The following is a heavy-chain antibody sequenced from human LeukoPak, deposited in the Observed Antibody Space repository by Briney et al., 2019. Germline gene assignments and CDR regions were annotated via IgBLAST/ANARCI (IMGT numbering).Heavy chain of an antibody. V-gene: IGHV4-59*06. Sequence: SETLSLTCTVSGGSITNYYWSWIRQHPGKGLEWIGYIYYTGSTYYNPSLESRVTISVDTSKNQFSLKVRSVTAADTAVYYCARDFASGRDGPFDYWGQGTLVTVSS. CDR1: GGSITNYY. CDR2: IYYTGST. D-gene: IGHD6-19*01. CDR3: ARDFASGRDGPFDY. J-gene: IGHJ4*02.